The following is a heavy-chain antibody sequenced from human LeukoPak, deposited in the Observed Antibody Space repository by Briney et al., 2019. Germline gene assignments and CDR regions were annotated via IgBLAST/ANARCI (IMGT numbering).Heavy chain of an antibody. J-gene: IGHJ4*02. CDR3: ARPLLYSGHYLYYFDY. CDR1: GFTFDDYA. V-gene: IGHV3-33*08. CDR2: IWYDGSDK. Sequence: GGSLRLSCAASGFTFDDYAMHWVRQAPGKGLEWVAVIWYDGSDKYYADSVKGRFTISRDNSKNTLYLQMNSLRAEDTAVYYCARPLLYSGHYLYYFDYWGQGTLVTVSS. D-gene: IGHD3-22*01.